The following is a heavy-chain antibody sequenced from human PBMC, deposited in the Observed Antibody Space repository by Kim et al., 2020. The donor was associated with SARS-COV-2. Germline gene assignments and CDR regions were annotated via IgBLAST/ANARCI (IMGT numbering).Heavy chain of an antibody. D-gene: IGHD2-15*01. J-gene: IGHJ6*01. V-gene: IGHV4-31*02. CDR3: ARDQILVTSNYGMDV. Sequence: PSLKSRVTISVDTSKNQFSLKLSSVTAADTAVYYCARDQILVTSNYGMDVWGQGTTVTVSS.